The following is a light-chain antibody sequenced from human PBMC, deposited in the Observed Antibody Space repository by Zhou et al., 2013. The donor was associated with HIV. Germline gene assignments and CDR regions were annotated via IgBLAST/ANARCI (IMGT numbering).Light chain of an antibody. CDR3: GSYAGSSRWI. J-gene: IGLJ2*01. CDR1: SSDVGGYNY. CDR2: EVN. V-gene: IGLV2-8*01. Sequence: QSALTQPPSASGTPGQSVTISCTGTSSDVGGYNYVAWYQHHPGKAPKIMIYEVNKRPSGVPDRFSGSKSGNTASLTVSGLQAEDEAEYYCGSYAGSSRWIFGGGTNLTVL.